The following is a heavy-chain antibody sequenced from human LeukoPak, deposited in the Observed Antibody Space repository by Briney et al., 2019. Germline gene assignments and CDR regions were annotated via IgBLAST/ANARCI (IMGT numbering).Heavy chain of an antibody. CDR1: GFTFSSYA. J-gene: IGHJ4*02. CDR2: ICCGGGTT. V-gene: IGHV3-23*01. D-gene: IGHD3-10*01. CDR3: AKCLGYYGSGSYKDC. Sequence: HTGGSLRLSCAVSGFTFSSYARTWVRQAPGKGLEWVSAICCGGGTTYYVAPERGRFSISNDHSNNTLDLQMHILRAEDTAVYYCAKCLGYYGSGSYKDCWGQGTLVTVSS.